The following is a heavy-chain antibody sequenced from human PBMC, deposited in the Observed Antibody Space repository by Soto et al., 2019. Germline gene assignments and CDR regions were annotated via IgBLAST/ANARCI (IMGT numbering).Heavy chain of an antibody. CDR3: ATGLPRVGATFGP. J-gene: IGHJ5*02. CDR1: GYTLPELS. Sequence: ASVKVSCKVSGYTLPELSVHWVRQAPGKGLEWMAAYDPEDGETIYAQKFQGRVTMTEDTSTDTAYIEVSGLRSEDTAVYYCATGLPRVGATFGPWGQGTLVTVSS. CDR2: YDPEDGET. V-gene: IGHV1-24*01. D-gene: IGHD1-26*01.